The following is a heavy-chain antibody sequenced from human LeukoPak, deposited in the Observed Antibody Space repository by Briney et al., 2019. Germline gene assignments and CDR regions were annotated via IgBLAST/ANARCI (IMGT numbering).Heavy chain of an antibody. D-gene: IGHD6-19*01. Sequence: GESLKISCKGSGYSFINYWIGGVRQMPGKGLESMGIIYPGDSDTRYSPSFQGQVTISADKSISTAYLQWSSLKASDTAMYYCARLAKSSGWYGYYYYYGMDVWGQGTTVTVSS. J-gene: IGHJ6*02. V-gene: IGHV5-51*01. CDR2: IYPGDSDT. CDR3: ARLAKSSGWYGYYYYYGMDV. CDR1: GYSFINYW.